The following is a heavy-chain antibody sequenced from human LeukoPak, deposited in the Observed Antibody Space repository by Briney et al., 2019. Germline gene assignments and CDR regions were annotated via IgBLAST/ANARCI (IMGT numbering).Heavy chain of an antibody. V-gene: IGHV5-51*01. CDR2: IFPDGSDT. D-gene: IGHD3-22*01. CDR3: AGRRESSGSYGF. Sequence: GESLKISCKGSGFSFTNYWIGWVRQLPGKGLEWMGIIFPDGSDTRYSPSFQGQVTISADTSITTAYLQWSSLKASDTAMYYCAGRRESSGSYGFWGQGTLVTVSS. J-gene: IGHJ4*02. CDR1: GFSFTNYW.